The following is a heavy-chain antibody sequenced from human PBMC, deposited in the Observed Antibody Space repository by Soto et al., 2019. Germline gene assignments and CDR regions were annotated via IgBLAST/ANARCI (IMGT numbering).Heavy chain of an antibody. CDR2: TTASNTHT. J-gene: IGHJ4*02. CDR1: GYTFTSFD. CDR3: ARGGYSSGYHC. V-gene: IGHV1-18*04. Sequence: QVQLLQSGTEVKEPGASVKVSCKASGYTFTSFDISWVRQAPGQGLEWVGWTTASNTHTNYAQKLQGRVTMTTDTSPTTASIELRRLRSDDTAIYYCARGGYSSGYHCWGQGTRVTVSS. D-gene: IGHD3-22*01.